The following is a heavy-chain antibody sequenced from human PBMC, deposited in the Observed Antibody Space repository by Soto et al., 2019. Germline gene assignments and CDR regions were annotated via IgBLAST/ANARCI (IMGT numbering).Heavy chain of an antibody. CDR2: IIPIFGTA. D-gene: IGHD3-10*01. Sequence: GASVKVSCKASGGTFSSYAISWVRQAPGQGLEWMGGIIPIFGTANYAQKFQGRVTITADESTSTAYMELSSLRSEDTAVYYCARRERSRGGSGDGYNPDWYFDLWGRGTLVTVSS. CDR3: ARRERSRGGSGDGYNPDWYFDL. V-gene: IGHV1-69*13. J-gene: IGHJ2*01. CDR1: GGTFSSYA.